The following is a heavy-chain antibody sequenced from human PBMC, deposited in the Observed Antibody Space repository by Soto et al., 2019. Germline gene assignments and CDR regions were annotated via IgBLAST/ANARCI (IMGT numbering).Heavy chain of an antibody. CDR3: ARVRLRSSDDAFDI. V-gene: IGHV1-8*01. D-gene: IGHD4-17*01. CDR2: MNPNSGNT. J-gene: IGHJ3*02. Sequence: QVQLVQSGAEVKKPGASVKVSCKASGYTFTSYDINWVRQATGQGLEWMGWMNPNSGNTGYAQKFQGRVNMTRNTSISTAYMELSILRSEDTAVYYCARVRLRSSDDAFDIWGQGTMVTVSS. CDR1: GYTFTSYD.